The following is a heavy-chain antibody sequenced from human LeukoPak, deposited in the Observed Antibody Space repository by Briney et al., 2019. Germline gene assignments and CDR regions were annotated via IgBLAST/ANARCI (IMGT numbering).Heavy chain of an antibody. CDR3: ARDRFGSSPHFYQYGMDV. CDR1: GFTVSGNY. V-gene: IGHV3-53*01. CDR2: IYSGGNT. J-gene: IGHJ6*02. D-gene: IGHD6-6*01. Sequence: PGGSLRLSCAASGFTVSGNYMSWVRQAPGKGLEWVSIIYSGGNTYYAGSVKGRFIISRDNSKNTLYLQMNSLRAEDTAVYFCARDRFGSSPHFYQYGMDVWGQGTTVTVS.